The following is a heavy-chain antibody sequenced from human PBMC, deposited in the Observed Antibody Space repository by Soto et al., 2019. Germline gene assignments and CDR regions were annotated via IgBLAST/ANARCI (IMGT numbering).Heavy chain of an antibody. Sequence: QVQLVQSGAEVKKPGASVKVSCKASGYTFTSYDINRVRQATGQGLEWMGWMNPNSGNTGYAQKFQGRVTMTRNTSISTAYMELSSLRSEDTAMYYCARTYGDYVDNWFDPWGQGTLVTVSS. V-gene: IGHV1-8*01. D-gene: IGHD4-17*01. CDR2: MNPNSGNT. J-gene: IGHJ5*02. CDR1: GYTFTSYD. CDR3: ARTYGDYVDNWFDP.